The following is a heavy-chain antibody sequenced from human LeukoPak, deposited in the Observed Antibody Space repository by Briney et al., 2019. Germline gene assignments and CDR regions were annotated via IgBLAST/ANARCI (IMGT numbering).Heavy chain of an antibody. V-gene: IGHV1-46*01. D-gene: IGHD6-13*01. CDR1: GYTFTTYY. CDR2: INPSSGST. J-gene: IGHJ4*02. Sequence: ASVKVSCKASGYTFTTYYIHWVRQAPGQRVEWVGLINPSSGSTTYAQTFQGRVTMTRDTSTTTVYMELSSLRSEDTAVFYCARDQYVGSSRYFYFAYWGQGTPVTVSA. CDR3: ARDQYVGSSRYFYFAY.